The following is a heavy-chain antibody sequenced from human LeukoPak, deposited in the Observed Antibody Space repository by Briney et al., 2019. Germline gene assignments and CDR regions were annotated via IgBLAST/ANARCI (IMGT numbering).Heavy chain of an antibody. D-gene: IGHD6-13*01. V-gene: IGHV1-18*01. CDR2: MNPNSGNT. CDR3: ARVVYSNPRRPSDDY. CDR1: GYTFTSYD. Sequence: ASVKVSCKASGYTFTSYDINWVRQATGQGLEWMGWMNPNSGNTNYAQKLQGRVTMTTDTSTSTAYMELRSLRSDDTAVYYCARVVYSNPRRPSDDYWGQGTLVTVSS. J-gene: IGHJ4*02.